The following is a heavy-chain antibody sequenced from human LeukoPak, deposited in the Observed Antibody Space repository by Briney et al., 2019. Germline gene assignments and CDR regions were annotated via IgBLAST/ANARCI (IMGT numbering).Heavy chain of an antibody. V-gene: IGHV3-66*02. CDR1: GFTVSSNY. CDR2: IYSGGST. D-gene: IGHD2-15*01. J-gene: IGHJ4*02. Sequence: PGGSLRLSCAASGFTVSSNYMSWVRQAPGKGLEWVSVIYSGGSTYYADSVKGRFTISRDNSKNTLYLQMNSLRAEDTAVYYCARLVENMGTFFDYWGQGTLVTVSP. CDR3: ARLVENMGTFFDY.